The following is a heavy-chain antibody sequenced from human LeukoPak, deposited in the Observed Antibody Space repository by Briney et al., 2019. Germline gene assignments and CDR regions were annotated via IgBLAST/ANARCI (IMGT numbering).Heavy chain of an antibody. CDR3: ARAGIGAAYHYHYGMDV. D-gene: IGHD6-13*01. CDR1: GGSISSYY. J-gene: IGHJ6*02. V-gene: IGHV4-59*08. Sequence: SETLSLTCTVSGGSISSYYWSWIRQPPGKGLEWIGYIYYSGSTNYNPSLKSRVTISVDTSKNQFSLKLSSVTAADTAVYYCARAGIGAAYHYHYGMDVWGQGTTVTVSS. CDR2: IYYSGST.